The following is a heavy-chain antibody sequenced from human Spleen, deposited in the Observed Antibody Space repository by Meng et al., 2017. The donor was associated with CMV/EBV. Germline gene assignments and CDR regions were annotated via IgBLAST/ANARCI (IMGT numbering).Heavy chain of an antibody. CDR1: GFSVSSIY. J-gene: IGHJ6*02. CDR3: ASPANCYSTSCRYYYGMDV. CDR2: ICSDGST. D-gene: IGHD2-2*01. Sequence: GGSLRLSCAASGFSVSSIYMTWVRQAPGKGLEWVSVICSDGSTYYADSVKGRFTISRDNSKNTLYLQMNSLRGEDTAMYYCASPANCYSTSCRYYYGMDVWGQGTTVTVSS. V-gene: IGHV3-53*01.